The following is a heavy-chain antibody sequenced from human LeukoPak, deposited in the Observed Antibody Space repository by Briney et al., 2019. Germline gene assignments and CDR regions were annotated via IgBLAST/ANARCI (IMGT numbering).Heavy chain of an antibody. CDR2: INHSGGST. V-gene: IGHV1-46*01. D-gene: IGHD3-10*01. CDR1: GYTFTSYY. Sequence: ASVKVSCKASGYTFTSYYMHWVRQAPGQGLEWMGIINHSGGSTSYAQKFQGRVTMTRDMSTSTVYMELSSLRSEDTAVYYCARGYGSGWGLYWFDPWGQGTLVTVSS. J-gene: IGHJ5*02. CDR3: ARGYGSGWGLYWFDP.